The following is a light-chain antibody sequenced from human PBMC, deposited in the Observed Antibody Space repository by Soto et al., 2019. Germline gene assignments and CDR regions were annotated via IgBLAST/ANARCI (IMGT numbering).Light chain of an antibody. CDR3: QQRSKWRT. V-gene: IGKV3-11*01. Sequence: EIVLTQSPDTLSLSPGERATLSCRATQSFSGHLAWYQEKAGQAPRLLIQHASKRAAGIPARFSGSGFGTDYTLTISSLEPEDFAVYYCQQRSKWRTFGQGTKVEIK. CDR2: HAS. CDR1: QSFSGH. J-gene: IGKJ1*01.